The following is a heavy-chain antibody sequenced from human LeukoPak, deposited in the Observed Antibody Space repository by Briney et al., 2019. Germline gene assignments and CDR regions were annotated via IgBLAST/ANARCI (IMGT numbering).Heavy chain of an antibody. J-gene: IGHJ3*01. Sequence: GGSLRLSCAASGFTFSTYTMTWVRQAPGKGREWDSVIYSDGSTYYADSVKGRFTISRDNSKNTLYLQMNSLIAEDTAVYYCARCRVGPTYDAFDLWGQGTMVTVSS. CDR3: ARCRVGPTYDAFDL. CDR2: IYSDGST. D-gene: IGHD1-26*01. V-gene: IGHV3-66*01. CDR1: GFTFSTYT.